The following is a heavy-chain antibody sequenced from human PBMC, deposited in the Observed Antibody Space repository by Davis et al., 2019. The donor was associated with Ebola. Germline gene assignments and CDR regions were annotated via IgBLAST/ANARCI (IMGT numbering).Heavy chain of an antibody. D-gene: IGHD6-6*01. CDR3: ARDLAQLVGNWFDP. J-gene: IGHJ5*02. Sequence: GESLKISCAASGFTFSSYGMHWVRQAPGKGLEWVAVISYDGSNKYYADSVKGRFTISRDNSKNSLYLQMNSLRAEDTAVYYCARDLAQLVGNWFDPWGQGTLVTVSS. CDR2: ISYDGSNK. V-gene: IGHV3-30*03. CDR1: GFTFSSYG.